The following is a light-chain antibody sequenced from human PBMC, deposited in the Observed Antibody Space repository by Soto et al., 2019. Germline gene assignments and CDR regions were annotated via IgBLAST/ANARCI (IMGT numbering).Light chain of an antibody. Sequence: EIQMTQSPYTLSASVGDRVTITCRASQGISTWLAWYQQKPGTAPKLLIYDASSLESGVPSRFSGSGSGTEFTLTISSLHPDDYATYYCQQYSSYSLTFGQGTKVEIK. J-gene: IGKJ1*01. CDR3: QQYSSYSLT. CDR1: QGISTW. V-gene: IGKV1-5*01. CDR2: DAS.